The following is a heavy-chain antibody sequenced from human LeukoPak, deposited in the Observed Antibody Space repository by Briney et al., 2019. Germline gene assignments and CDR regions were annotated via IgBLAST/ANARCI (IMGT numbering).Heavy chain of an antibody. CDR3: AGGDSGYDWSDL. CDR1: GLTLSDNY. V-gene: IGHV3-11*01. CDR2: ISSRGTTI. J-gene: IGHJ4*02. Sequence: GRSLRLSCAASGLTLSDNYMNWIRQAPAKGLEWISYISSRGTTIKYADSVKGRFSIWRDNAKNSLHLQLNSLNADGTTIYYCAGGDSGYDWSDLWGQGTLVAVAS. D-gene: IGHD5-12*01.